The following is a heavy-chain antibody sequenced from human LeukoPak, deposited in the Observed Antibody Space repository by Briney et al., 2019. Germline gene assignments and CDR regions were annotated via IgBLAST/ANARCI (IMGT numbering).Heavy chain of an antibody. V-gene: IGHV3-21*01. CDR1: GFTFSVYN. D-gene: IGHD6-19*01. CDR3: ARDQEGNRGSSGWYRNRADY. Sequence: GGSLRLSCAASGFTFSVYNMNWVRQVPGKGLEWVSSISSSGSYIFYADSVKGRFTISRDNSKNTLYLQMNSLRAEDTAVYYCARDQEGNRGSSGWYRNRADYWGQGTLVTVSS. CDR2: ISSSGSYI. J-gene: IGHJ4*02.